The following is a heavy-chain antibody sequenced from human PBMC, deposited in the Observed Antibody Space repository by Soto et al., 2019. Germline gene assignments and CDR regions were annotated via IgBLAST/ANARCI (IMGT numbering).Heavy chain of an antibody. D-gene: IGHD2-8*01. CDR3: AKVREDIVLLVALDY. Sequence: HPGGSLRLSCAASGFTFSDYGMHWVRQAPGKGLEWVAVMSYDGSNKYYADSVKGRFTISRDNSKNTLYLQMNRLRDEDTAVYYCAKVREDIVLLVALDYWGQGTQVTVSS. V-gene: IGHV3-30*18. CDR1: GFTFSDYG. CDR2: MSYDGSNK. J-gene: IGHJ4*02.